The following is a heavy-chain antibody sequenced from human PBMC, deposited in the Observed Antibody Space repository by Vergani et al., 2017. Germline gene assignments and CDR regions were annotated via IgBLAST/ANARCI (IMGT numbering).Heavy chain of an antibody. J-gene: IGHJ6*03. CDR3: AREGAQGYDFWSGYSYYYYYMDV. V-gene: IGHV1-69*11. CDR2: IIPILGTA. Sequence: QVQLVQSGAEVKKPGSSVKVSCKASGGTFSSYAISWVRQAPGQGLEWMGRIIPILGTANYAQKFQGRVTITADESTSTAYMELRSLRSEDTAVYYCAREGAQGYDFWSGYSYYYYYMDVWGKGTTVTVSS. D-gene: IGHD3-3*01. CDR1: GGTFSSYA.